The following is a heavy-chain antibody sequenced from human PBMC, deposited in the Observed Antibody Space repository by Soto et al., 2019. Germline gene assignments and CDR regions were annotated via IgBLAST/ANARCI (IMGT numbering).Heavy chain of an antibody. CDR2: IYHSGST. V-gene: IGHV4-59*08. D-gene: IGHD2-15*01. Sequence: QVQLQESGPGLVKPSETLSLTCTVSGDSISSYYWSWIRQPPGKGLEWIGNIYHSGSTNYSPSLKRPVTLSVDTSKNQFSLKLTSVTAADTAVYSCARHYCRGGSCYLDYWGQGILVTVSS. CDR3: ARHYCRGGSCYLDY. J-gene: IGHJ4*02. CDR1: GDSISSYY.